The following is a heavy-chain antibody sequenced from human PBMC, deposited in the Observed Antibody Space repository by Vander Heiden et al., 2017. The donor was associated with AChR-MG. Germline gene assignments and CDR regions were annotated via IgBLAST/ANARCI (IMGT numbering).Heavy chain of an antibody. CDR2: IYHSGST. CDR3: ARDRITIFAGYYYYGMDV. Sequence: QVQLQESGPGLVKPSGTLSPTRAVSGGPTSSSNWWSWVRQPPGKGLEWIGEIYHSGSTNYNPSLKSRVTISVDKSKNQFSLKLSSVTAADTAVYYCARDRITIFAGYYYYGMDVWGQGTTVTVSS. J-gene: IGHJ6*02. D-gene: IGHD3-3*01. CDR1: GGPTSSSNW. V-gene: IGHV4-4*02.